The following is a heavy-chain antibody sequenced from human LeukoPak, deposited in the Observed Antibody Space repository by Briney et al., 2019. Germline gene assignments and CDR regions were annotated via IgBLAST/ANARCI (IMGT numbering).Heavy chain of an antibody. CDR1: GFTFSSYA. CDR2: ISGSGGST. Sequence: PGGSLRLSCAASGFTFSSYAMSWVRQAPGKGLEWVSAISGSGGSTYYADSVKGRFTISRDNSKNTLYLQMNSLRAEDTAVYYCAKDRTPGSSRPAPSDYWGQGTPVTVSS. V-gene: IGHV3-23*01. CDR3: AKDRTPGSSRPAPSDY. D-gene: IGHD6-6*01. J-gene: IGHJ4*02.